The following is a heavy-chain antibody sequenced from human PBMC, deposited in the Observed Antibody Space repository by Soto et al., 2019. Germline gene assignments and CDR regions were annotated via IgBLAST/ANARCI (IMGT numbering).Heavy chain of an antibody. V-gene: IGHV4-59*11. J-gene: IGHJ4*02. D-gene: IGHD1-1*01. CDR1: GGSISGHY. CDR2: IFYRGGT. Sequence: PSETLSLTCTVSGGSISGHYWSWLRQPPGKGLEWIGYIFYRGGTNYNPSLKSRVTISLDTSMNQFSLELRSVTAADTAVYYCAKPTHLGLEHTGFLDYWGQGALVTVSS. CDR3: AKPTHLGLEHTGFLDY.